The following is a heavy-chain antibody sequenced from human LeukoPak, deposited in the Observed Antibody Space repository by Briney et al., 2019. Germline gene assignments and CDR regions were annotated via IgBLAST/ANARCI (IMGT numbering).Heavy chain of an antibody. CDR1: GFTFSSYS. CDR2: ISSSSSTI. CDR3: ARGHYDFWSGCSRFVLDY. Sequence: GGSLRLSCAASGFTFSSYSMNWVRQAPGKGLEWVSYISSSSSTIYYADSVKGRFTISRDNAKNSLYLQMNSLRDEDTAVYYCARGHYDFWSGCSRFVLDYWGQGTLVTVSS. J-gene: IGHJ4*02. D-gene: IGHD3-3*01. V-gene: IGHV3-48*02.